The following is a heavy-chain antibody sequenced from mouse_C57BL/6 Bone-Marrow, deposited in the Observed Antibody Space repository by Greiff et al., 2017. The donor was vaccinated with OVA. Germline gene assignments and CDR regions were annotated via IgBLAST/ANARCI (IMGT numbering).Heavy chain of an antibody. Sequence: QVQLQQSGPELVKPGASVKISCKASGYAFSSSWMNWVKQRPGKGLEWIGRIYPGDGDTNYNGKFKSKATLTADKSSSTAYMQLSSLTSEDSAVYFCARHEDCYYASYFDYWGQGTTLTVSS. J-gene: IGHJ2*01. CDR2: IYPGDGDT. V-gene: IGHV1-82*01. CDR3: ARHEDCYYASYFDY. CDR1: GYAFSSSW. D-gene: IGHD2-3*01.